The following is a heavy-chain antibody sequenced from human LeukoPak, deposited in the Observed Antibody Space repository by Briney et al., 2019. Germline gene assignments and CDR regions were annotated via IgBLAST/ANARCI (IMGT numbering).Heavy chain of an antibody. CDR2: IKQDGSEK. CDR3: ARDPLRGYSSSWYFDY. CDR1: GFTFSSYW. J-gene: IGHJ4*02. Sequence: GGSLRLSCAASGFTFSSYWMSWVRQAPGKGLEWVANIKQDGSEKYYVDSVKGRFTISRDNAKNSLYLQMNSLRAEDTAVYYCARDPLRGYSSSWYFDYWGQGTLVTVSS. V-gene: IGHV3-7*01. D-gene: IGHD6-13*01.